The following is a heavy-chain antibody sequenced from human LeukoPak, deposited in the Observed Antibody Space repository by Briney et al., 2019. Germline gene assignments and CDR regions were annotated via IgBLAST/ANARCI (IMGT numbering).Heavy chain of an antibody. V-gene: IGHV4-34*01. CDR3: ARGVGYCGGDCYSGWGWYYYYYGMNV. Sequence: SETLSLTCAVYGGSFSGYYWSWIRQPPGKGLEWIGEINHSGSTNYNPSLKSRVTISVDTSKNQFSLKLSSATAADTAVYYCARGVGYCGGDCYSGWGWYYYYYGMNVWGQGTTVTVSS. D-gene: IGHD2-21*02. J-gene: IGHJ6*02. CDR2: INHSGST. CDR1: GGSFSGYY.